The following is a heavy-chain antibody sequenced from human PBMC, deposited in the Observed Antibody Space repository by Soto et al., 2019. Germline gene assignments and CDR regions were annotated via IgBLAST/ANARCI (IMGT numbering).Heavy chain of an antibody. CDR2: TRNKAKSYST. J-gene: IGHJ4*02. CDR3: VRLGRGSYRPLDY. V-gene: IGHV3-72*01. Sequence: EVQLVESGGGLVQPGGSLRLSCAASGFTFSDHYMDWVRQAPGKGLEWVGRTRNKAKSYSTDYAASVKGRFTVPRDDSQNSLYLQMNSMKIEDKAVYYCVRLGRGSYRPLDYSGEGNLVTVSS. CDR1: GFTFSDHY. D-gene: IGHD1-26*01.